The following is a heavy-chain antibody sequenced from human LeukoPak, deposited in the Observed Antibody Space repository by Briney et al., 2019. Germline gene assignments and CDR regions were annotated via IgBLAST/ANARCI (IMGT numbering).Heavy chain of an antibody. CDR3: ARDLGLRGSLDP. CDR1: GFTFVDYG. V-gene: IGHV3-20*04. J-gene: IGHJ5*02. D-gene: IGHD5-12*01. Sequence: GGSLRLSCAASGFTFVDYGMNWVRQAPGKGLEWVSGINWNGGSTGYADSVKGRFTISRDKAKKSLYLQMNSLRAEDTALYYCARDLGLRGSLDPWGQGTLVTVSS. CDR2: INWNGGST.